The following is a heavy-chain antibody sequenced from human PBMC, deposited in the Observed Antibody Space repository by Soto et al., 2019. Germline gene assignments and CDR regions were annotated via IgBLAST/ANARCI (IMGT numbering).Heavy chain of an antibody. J-gene: IGHJ4*02. V-gene: IGHV3-7*02. D-gene: IGHD2-15*01. CDR2: IKQDGSEK. CDR3: ASAYCSGGTCYDY. Sequence: GGSLRLSCAASGFTFSSYWMNWVRQAPGKGLEWVANIKQDGSEKYYMDSVRGRFTISRDNAKKSLYLQMNSLRVEDTAVYYCASAYCSGGTCYDYWDLGTLVTVSS. CDR1: GFTFSSYW.